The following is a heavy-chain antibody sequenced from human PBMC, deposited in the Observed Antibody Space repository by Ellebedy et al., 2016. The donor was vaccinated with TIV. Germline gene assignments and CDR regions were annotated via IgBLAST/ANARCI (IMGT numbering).Heavy chain of an antibody. Sequence: SETLSLTCAVYGGSFSGYYWSWIRQPPGKGLEWIGEINHSGSTNYNPSLKSRVTISVDTSKNQFSLKLSSVTAADTAVYYCAADSSGYYYAGQDYWGQGTLVTVSS. CDR3: AADSSGYYYAGQDY. CDR2: INHSGST. CDR1: GGSFSGYY. J-gene: IGHJ4*02. D-gene: IGHD3-22*01. V-gene: IGHV4-34*01.